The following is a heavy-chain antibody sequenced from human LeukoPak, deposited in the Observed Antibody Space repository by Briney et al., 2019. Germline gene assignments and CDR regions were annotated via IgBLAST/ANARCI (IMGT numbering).Heavy chain of an antibody. Sequence: GGSLRLSCAASGFTVSSNYMSWVRQAPGKGLEWVSVIYSGGSTYYADSVKGRFTISRDNSKNTLYLQMNSLRAEDTAVYYCARVGSGGYSGYEAWDMDVWGKGTTVTISS. D-gene: IGHD5-12*01. CDR2: IYSGGST. J-gene: IGHJ6*03. CDR3: ARVGSGGYSGYEAWDMDV. V-gene: IGHV3-53*01. CDR1: GFTVSSNY.